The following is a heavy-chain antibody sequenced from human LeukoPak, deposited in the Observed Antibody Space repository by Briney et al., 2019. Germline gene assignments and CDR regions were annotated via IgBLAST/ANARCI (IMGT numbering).Heavy chain of an antibody. Sequence: PSETLSLTCTVSGGSIFTYYWTWIRQPPGKGLEWIGSINYSGRTNFNPSLKSRVTLSIDASKNQFSLKLTAVTAAGTAVYYCARAGSGWSFDYWGQGAPVTVSS. J-gene: IGHJ4*02. CDR1: GGSIFTYY. D-gene: IGHD6-19*01. CDR2: INYSGRT. CDR3: ARAGSGWSFDY. V-gene: IGHV4-59*08.